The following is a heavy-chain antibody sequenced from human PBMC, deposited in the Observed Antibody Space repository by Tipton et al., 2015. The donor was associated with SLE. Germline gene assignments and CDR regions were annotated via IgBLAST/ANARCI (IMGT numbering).Heavy chain of an antibody. CDR2: IRSKANSYAT. D-gene: IGHD6-19*01. J-gene: IGHJ4*02. CDR1: GFTFSGSA. V-gene: IGHV3-73*01. Sequence: SLRLSCAASGFTFSGSAMHWVRQASGKGLEWVGRIRSKANSYATAYAAWVKGRIAISRDDSKNTAYLQMNSLKTEDTAVYYSAEEHGSGRYSYFDCWGLGTLVTVSS. CDR3: AEEHGSGRYSYFDC.